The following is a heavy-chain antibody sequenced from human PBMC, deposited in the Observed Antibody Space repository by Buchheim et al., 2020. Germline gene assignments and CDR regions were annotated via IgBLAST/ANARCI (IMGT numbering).Heavy chain of an antibody. CDR3: ARDPGCSSTSCHPYYYYYGMDV. CDR1: GGTFSSYA. D-gene: IGHD2-2*01. V-gene: IGHV1-69*01. J-gene: IGHJ6*02. CDR2: IIPIFGTA. Sequence: QVQLVQSGAEVQKPGSSVKVSCKASGGTFSSYAISWVRQAPGQGLEWMGGIIPIFGTANYAQKFPGRVTITADASTSPAYMELSSLRSEDTAVYYCARDPGCSSTSCHPYYYYYGMDVWGQGTT.